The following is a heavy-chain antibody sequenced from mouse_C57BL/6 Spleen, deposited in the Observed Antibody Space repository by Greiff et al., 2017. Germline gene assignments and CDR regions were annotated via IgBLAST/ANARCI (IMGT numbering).Heavy chain of an antibody. J-gene: IGHJ4*01. CDR1: GFTFSSYA. Sequence: EVQLVESGGGLVKPGGSLKLSCAASGFTFSSYAMSWVRQTPEKRLEWVATISDGGSYTYYPDNVKGRFTISRDNAKNNLYLQMSHLKSEDTAMYYCARERYDYDDGMDYWGQGTLVTVS. V-gene: IGHV5-4*01. CDR3: ARERYDYDDGMDY. D-gene: IGHD2-4*01. CDR2: ISDGGSYT.